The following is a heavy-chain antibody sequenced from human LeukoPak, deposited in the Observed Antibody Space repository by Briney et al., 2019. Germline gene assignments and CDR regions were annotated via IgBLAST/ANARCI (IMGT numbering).Heavy chain of an antibody. CDR1: GFTFSSYW. D-gene: IGHD3-22*01. J-gene: IGHJ4*02. CDR2: INSDGSST. Sequence: PGGSLRLSCAASGFTFSSYWMHWVRQAPGKGLVWVSRINSDGSSTSYADSVKGRFTISRDNAKNTLCLQMNSLRAEDTAVYYCARDMYYYDSSGYSPFDYWGQGTLVTVSS. CDR3: ARDMYYYDSSGYSPFDY. V-gene: IGHV3-74*01.